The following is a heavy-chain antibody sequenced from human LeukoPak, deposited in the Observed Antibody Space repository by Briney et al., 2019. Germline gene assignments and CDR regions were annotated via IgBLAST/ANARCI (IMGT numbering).Heavy chain of an antibody. D-gene: IGHD1-7*01. CDR2: IYPGDSDT. J-gene: IGHJ4*02. CDR1: GYSFTSYW. CDR3: ATGNWNYPFDY. Sequence: PAASVKVSCKGSGYSFTSYWIGWVRQMPGKGLEWMGIIYPGDSDTRFSPSFQGQVTISADKSISTAYLQWSSLKASDTAMYYCATGNWNYPFDYWGQGTLVTVSS. V-gene: IGHV5-51*03.